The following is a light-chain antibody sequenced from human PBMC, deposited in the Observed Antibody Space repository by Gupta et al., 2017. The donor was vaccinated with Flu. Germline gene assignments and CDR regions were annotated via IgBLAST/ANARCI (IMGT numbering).Light chain of an antibody. CDR2: AGS. Sequence: DIVMTQSPVPMSVTLGQPASISCRSSQRLLHSDGLTYLYWYFQRPGQSPQLLIYAGSNRCSGVADRISGSGSGTEFTLKFSRVEAEDVGTYYCMQNIQFPLTFGGGTKVEIK. CDR1: QRLLHSDGLTY. CDR3: MQNIQFPLT. V-gene: IGKV2D-29*02. J-gene: IGKJ4*01.